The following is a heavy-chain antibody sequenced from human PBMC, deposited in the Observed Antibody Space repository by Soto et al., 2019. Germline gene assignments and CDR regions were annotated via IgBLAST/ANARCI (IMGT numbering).Heavy chain of an antibody. CDR3: AKGSEVSYYYYMDV. CDR2: ISYDGSNK. CDR1: GFTFSSYG. J-gene: IGHJ6*03. Sequence: GGSLRLSCAASGFTFSSYGMHWVRQAPGKGLEWVAVISYDGSNKYYADSVKGRFTISRDNSKNTLYLQMNSLRAEDTAVYYCAKGSEVSYYYYMDVWGKGTTVTVSS. V-gene: IGHV3-30*18.